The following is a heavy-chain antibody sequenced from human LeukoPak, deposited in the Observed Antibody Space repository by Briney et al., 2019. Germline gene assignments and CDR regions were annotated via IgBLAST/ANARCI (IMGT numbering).Heavy chain of an antibody. J-gene: IGHJ5*02. CDR1: GGTFSSYT. D-gene: IGHD3-3*01. Sequence: SVKVSCKASGGTFSSYTISWVRQAPGQGLEWMGRIIPILGIANYAQKFQGRVTITADKSTSTAYMELSSLRSEDTAVYYCASWSESDTIFGVPRGNWFDPRGQGTLVTVSS. CDR3: ASWSESDTIFGVPRGNWFDP. CDR2: IIPILGIA. V-gene: IGHV1-69*02.